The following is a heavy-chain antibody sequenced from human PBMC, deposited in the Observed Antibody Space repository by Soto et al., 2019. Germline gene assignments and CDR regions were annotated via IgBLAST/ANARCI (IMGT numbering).Heavy chain of an antibody. CDR3: ARDESEVVVVIQYYFDY. CDR2: IRGSGGST. J-gene: IGHJ4*02. Sequence: PGGSLRLSCAASGFTFNNYAMNWVRQAPGKGLEWVSAIRGSGGSTYYADSVKGRFTISRDNAKNSLYLQMNSLRAEDTAVYYCARDESEVVVVIQYYFDYWGQGTLVTVSS. D-gene: IGHD3-22*01. CDR1: GFTFNNYA. V-gene: IGHV3-23*01.